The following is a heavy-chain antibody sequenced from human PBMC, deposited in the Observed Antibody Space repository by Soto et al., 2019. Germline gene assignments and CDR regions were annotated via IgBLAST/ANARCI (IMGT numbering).Heavy chain of an antibody. CDR1: GFTFSNYW. CDR2: INPDGSRT. Sequence: EVQLVESGGGLVQPGGSLRLSCAASGFTFSNYWMHWVRQAPGKGLMWVSRINPDGSRTTYADSVKGRFAISRDNAKNTLYLPMNSLRSDDTSVYYCATVKLGSYDWFDPWGQGTLVTVSS. V-gene: IGHV3-74*01. D-gene: IGHD3-16*01. CDR3: ATVKLGSYDWFDP. J-gene: IGHJ5*02.